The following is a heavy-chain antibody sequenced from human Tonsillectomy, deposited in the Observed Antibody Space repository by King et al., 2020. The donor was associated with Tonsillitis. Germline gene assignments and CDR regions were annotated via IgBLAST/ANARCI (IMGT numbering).Heavy chain of an antibody. J-gene: IGHJ5*02. D-gene: IGHD6-19*01. CDR2: IWYDGSKK. V-gene: IGHV3-33*01. CDR1: GFTFSSYG. Sequence: VQLVESGGGVVQPGRSLRLSCAASGFTFSSYGMHWVRQAPGKGLEWVAVIWYDGSKKYYADSVKGRFTISRDNSKNTLYLQMNSLRAEDTAVYYCARGTVAGTRDNWFDPWGQGTLVTVSS. CDR3: ARGTVAGTRDNWFDP.